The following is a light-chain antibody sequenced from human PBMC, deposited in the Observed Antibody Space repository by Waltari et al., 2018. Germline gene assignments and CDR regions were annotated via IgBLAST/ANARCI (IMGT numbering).Light chain of an antibody. CDR3: ATWDDSLRMV. CDR2: SKN. Sequence: YQPLPATAPKLLIYSKNQRPSGGPDRFSGSKAGTSASLAINGLRSEDEADYYCATWDDSLRMVFGGGTALTVL. V-gene: IGLV1-47*01. J-gene: IGLJ3*02.